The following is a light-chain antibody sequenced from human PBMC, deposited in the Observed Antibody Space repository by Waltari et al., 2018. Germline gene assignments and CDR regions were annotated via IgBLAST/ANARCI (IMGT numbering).Light chain of an antibody. CDR3: QSYDNILGGSV. CDR1: RSNMGAGGD. Sequence: QSVLTQPPSVSGTPGQRVTIHRTGGRSNMGAGGDVHWYQQLPGTAPKLLLFGNWYRPSGVPDRFSGSKSGTSASLAIAGLQAEDEAEYYCQSYDNILGGSVFGGGTKLTVL. CDR2: GNW. J-gene: IGLJ2*01. V-gene: IGLV1-40*01.